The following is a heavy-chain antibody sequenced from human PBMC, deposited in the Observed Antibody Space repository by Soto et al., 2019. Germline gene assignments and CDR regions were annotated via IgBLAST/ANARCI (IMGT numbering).Heavy chain of an antibody. CDR3: ASGFGYFDY. J-gene: IGHJ4*02. V-gene: IGHV3-11*03. Sequence: XGSMRLSCAASGFTLSDYDMNWIRQAPGKGLEWISYISSSSSHTNYADSVKGRFTISRDNAKNSLYLQMSSLRAEDTAVYYCASGFGYFDYWGQGALVTVSS. D-gene: IGHD3-16*01. CDR1: GFTLSDYD. CDR2: ISSSSSHT.